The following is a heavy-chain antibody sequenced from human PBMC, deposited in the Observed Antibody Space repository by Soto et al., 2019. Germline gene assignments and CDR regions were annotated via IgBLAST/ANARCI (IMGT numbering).Heavy chain of an antibody. V-gene: IGHV3-33*01. Sequence: PGGSLRLSCAASGFTFSSYGMHWVRQAPGKGPEWVAVIWYDGSNKYYADTVKGRFTISRDNSKKTLYLQMNSLRAEDTAVYYCARGESYFDYWGQGTLVTVSS. CDR2: IWYDGSNK. CDR3: ARGESYFDY. J-gene: IGHJ4*02. CDR1: GFTFSSYG.